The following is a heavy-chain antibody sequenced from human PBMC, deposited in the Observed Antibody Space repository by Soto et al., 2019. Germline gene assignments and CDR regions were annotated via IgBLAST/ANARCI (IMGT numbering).Heavy chain of an antibody. V-gene: IGHV1-18*01. J-gene: IGHJ4*02. Sequence: QVQLVQSGAEVKKPGASVKVSCKASGYTFTSYGINWVRQAPGEGLEWMGWINTYDGNTNHAQKFQGRVTMTTDTSTSTAYMELRSLSSDDTAVYYCAASQQFDYWGQGTLVTVSS. CDR2: INTYDGNT. CDR1: GYTFTSYG. CDR3: AASQQFDY. D-gene: IGHD6-13*01.